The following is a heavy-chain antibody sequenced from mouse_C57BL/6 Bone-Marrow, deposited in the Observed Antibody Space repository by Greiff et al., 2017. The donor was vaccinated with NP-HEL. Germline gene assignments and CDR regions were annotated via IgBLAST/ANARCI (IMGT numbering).Heavy chain of an antibody. D-gene: IGHD1-1*01. CDR3: AIPYYGSSPYYYAMDY. CDR2: IHPNSGST. J-gene: IGHJ4*01. CDR1: GYTFTSYW. V-gene: IGHV1-64*01. Sequence: QVQLQQPGAELVKPGASVKLSCKASGYTFTSYWMHWVKQRPGQGLEWIGMIHPNSGSTNYNEKFKSKATLTVDTSSSTAYMQLSSLTSEDSAVYYCAIPYYGSSPYYYAMDYWGQGTSVTVSS.